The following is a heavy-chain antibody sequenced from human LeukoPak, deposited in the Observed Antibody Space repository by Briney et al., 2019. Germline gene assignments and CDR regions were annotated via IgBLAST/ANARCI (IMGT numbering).Heavy chain of an antibody. D-gene: IGHD3-3*01. CDR2: INPNSGGT. J-gene: IGHJ5*02. V-gene: IGHV1-2*02. CDR3: AREGEYYDFWSGPPPYNWFDP. CDR1: GYTFTGYY. Sequence: ASVKVSCKASGYTFTGYYMHWVRQAPGQGLEWMGWINPNSGGTNYAQKFQGRVTMTRDTSISTAYVELSRLRSVDTAVYYCAREGEYYDFWSGPPPYNWFDPWGQGTLVTVSS.